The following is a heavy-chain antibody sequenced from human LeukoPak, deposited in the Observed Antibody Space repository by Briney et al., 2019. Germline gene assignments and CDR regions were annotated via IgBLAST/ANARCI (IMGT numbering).Heavy chain of an antibody. V-gene: IGHV3-23*01. CDR2: ISGSGGST. CDR3: AKIVLDGWYFDY. D-gene: IGHD3-3*01. J-gene: IGHJ4*02. CDR1: GFTFSSYA. Sequence: GGSLRLSCAASGFTFSSYAMSWVRQAPGKGLEWVSAISGSGGSTYYADSVKGRFTFSRDNSKNTLYLQMNSLRAEDTAVYYCAKIVLDGWYFDYWGQGTLVTVSS.